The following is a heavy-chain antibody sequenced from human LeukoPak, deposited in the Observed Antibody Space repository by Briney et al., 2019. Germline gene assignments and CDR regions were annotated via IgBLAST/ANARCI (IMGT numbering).Heavy chain of an antibody. Sequence: SETLSLTCAVYGGSFNGYYWSWIRQPPGKGLEWIGEINHSGSTKYNPSLKSRVTISVDTSKNQFSLKLSSVTAADTAVYYCARGREGPANYYGMDVWGKGTTVTVSS. CDR1: GGSFNGYY. CDR3: ARGREGPANYYGMDV. V-gene: IGHV4-34*01. J-gene: IGHJ6*04. D-gene: IGHD1-26*01. CDR2: INHSGST.